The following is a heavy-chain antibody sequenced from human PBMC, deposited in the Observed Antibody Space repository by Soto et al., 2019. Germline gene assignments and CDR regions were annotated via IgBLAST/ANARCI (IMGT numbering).Heavy chain of an antibody. CDR2: ISSSGDST. D-gene: IGHD4-17*01. CDR1: GFMFSTYA. CDR3: AHPRGYGVFDAVDI. Sequence: LRLSCAASGFMFSTYAMNWVRQTPGKGLEWVSAISSSGDSTYYAESVRGRFTISRDNSINTLYLQMRSLRPEDTAVYYCAHPRGYGVFDAVDIWGQGTMVTVSS. V-gene: IGHV3-23*01. J-gene: IGHJ3*02.